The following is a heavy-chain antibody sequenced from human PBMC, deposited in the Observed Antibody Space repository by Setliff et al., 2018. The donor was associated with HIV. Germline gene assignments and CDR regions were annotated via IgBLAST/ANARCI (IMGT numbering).Heavy chain of an antibody. CDR2: ISSSSSTI. Sequence: GGSLRLSCAASGFTFSSYSMNWVRQAPGKGLEWVSYISSSSSTIYYADSVKGRFTISRDNAKNSLYLQMNSLRAEDTAVYYCARDRITMIVVVTPFYYYYGMDVWGQGTTVTVSS. J-gene: IGHJ6*02. CDR3: ARDRITMIVVVTPFYYYYGMDV. CDR1: GFTFSSYS. V-gene: IGHV3-48*01. D-gene: IGHD3-22*01.